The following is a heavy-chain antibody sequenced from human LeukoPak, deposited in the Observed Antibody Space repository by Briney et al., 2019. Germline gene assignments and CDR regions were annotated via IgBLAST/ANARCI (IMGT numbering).Heavy chain of an antibody. CDR3: ARETPDSSGWD. CDR1: GFTFSSYE. Sequence: PGGSLRLSCAASGFTFSSYEMNWVRQAPGKGLEWVANIKHDGSHKNYADSVKGRFTISRDNAKNSLYLQMNSLRAEDTAVYYCARETPDSSGWDWGQGTLVTVSS. J-gene: IGHJ4*02. CDR2: IKHDGSHK. V-gene: IGHV3-7*01. D-gene: IGHD6-19*01.